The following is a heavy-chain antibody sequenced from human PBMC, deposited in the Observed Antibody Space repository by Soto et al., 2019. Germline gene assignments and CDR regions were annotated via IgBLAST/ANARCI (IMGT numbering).Heavy chain of an antibody. V-gene: IGHV3-23*01. CDR3: AKSIIAAGTYHFDN. D-gene: IGHD6-13*01. Sequence: GGSLRLSCAASGFTFTGYAMSWVRQAPGKGLEWVSGISGSGSSTDYADSVKGRFIISRDSSNNTVYLQMNSLTAEDTAMYYCAKSIIAAGTYHFDNWGQGVLVTVSS. CDR2: ISGSGSST. CDR1: GFTFTGYA. J-gene: IGHJ4*02.